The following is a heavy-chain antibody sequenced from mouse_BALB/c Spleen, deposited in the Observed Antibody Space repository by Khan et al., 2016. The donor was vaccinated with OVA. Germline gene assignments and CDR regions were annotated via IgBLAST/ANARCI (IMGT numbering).Heavy chain of an antibody. Sequence: LQQSGPELVKPGASVKISCKASGYTFTYYYINWVKQKPGQGLEWIGWIYPGNDNTKYNEKFKDVATLTVDTSSNIAFMQLSSLTSEDTAVSFCARGGYYSNSLFDYWGQGTTLTVSS. CDR3: ARGGYYSNSLFDY. D-gene: IGHD2-5*01. J-gene: IGHJ2*01. CDR2: IYPGNDNT. CDR1: GYTFTYYY. V-gene: IGHV1-84*02.